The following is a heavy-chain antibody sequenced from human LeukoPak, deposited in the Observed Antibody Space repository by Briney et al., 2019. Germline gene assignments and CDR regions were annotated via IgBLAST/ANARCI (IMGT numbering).Heavy chain of an antibody. V-gene: IGHV3-74*01. CDR2: IDTDGSSA. Sequence: GGSLRLSCAASGFTFSSYWMHWVRQPPGKGLVWVSRIDTDGSSATYADSVKGRFTISRDSAKNTVYLQMNSLRVEDTGVYYCASALTTVTPHFHCWGQGTLVTVSS. CDR1: GFTFSSYW. CDR3: ASALTTVTPHFHC. J-gene: IGHJ4*02. D-gene: IGHD4-17*01.